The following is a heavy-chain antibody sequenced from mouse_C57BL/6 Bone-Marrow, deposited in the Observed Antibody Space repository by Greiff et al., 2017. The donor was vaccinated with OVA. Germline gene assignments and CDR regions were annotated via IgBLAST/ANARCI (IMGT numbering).Heavy chain of an antibody. J-gene: IGHJ2*02. CDR3: AHCGSRVYLHY. D-gene: IGHD1-1*01. CDR2: IAPSDSYI. CDR1: GYTFTNYW. Sequence: QVQLQQPGAELVRPGTSVKLSCKASGYTFTNYWMHWVKQRPGQGLEWIGVIAPSDSYINYNQKFKGRATLTVDTSSSTAYMHLSSLTSEDSAVYYCAHCGSRVYLHYWGQGTSLTVSS. V-gene: IGHV1-59*01.